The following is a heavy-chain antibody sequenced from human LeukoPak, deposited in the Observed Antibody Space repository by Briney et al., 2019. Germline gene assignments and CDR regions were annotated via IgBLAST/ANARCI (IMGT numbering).Heavy chain of an antibody. CDR2: IKQDGSEK. J-gene: IGHJ4*02. V-gene: IGHV3-7*01. CDR1: GFTFSSYW. CDR3: TTVSGTSGGASHF. D-gene: IGHD6-25*01. Sequence: GGSLRLSCAASGFTFSSYWMSWVRQAPGKGLEWVANIKQDGSEKYYVDSVKGRFTISRDNAENSLYLQMSSLRAEDTATYYCTTVSGTSGGASHFWGQGTLVTVSS.